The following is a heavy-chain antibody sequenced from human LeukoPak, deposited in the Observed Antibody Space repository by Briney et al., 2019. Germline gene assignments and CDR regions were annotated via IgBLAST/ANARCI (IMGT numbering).Heavy chain of an antibody. D-gene: IGHD4-17*01. V-gene: IGHV1-69*13. Sequence: SVKVSCKASGYTFTSYGISWVRQAPGEGLEWMGGIIPVFGTANYAQKFQGRVTITADESTSTAYMELSSLRSDDTAVYYCATYPSGGDYRYYYYYGMDVWGQGTTVTVSS. CDR1: GYTFTSYG. J-gene: IGHJ6*02. CDR3: ATYPSGGDYRYYYYYGMDV. CDR2: IIPVFGTA.